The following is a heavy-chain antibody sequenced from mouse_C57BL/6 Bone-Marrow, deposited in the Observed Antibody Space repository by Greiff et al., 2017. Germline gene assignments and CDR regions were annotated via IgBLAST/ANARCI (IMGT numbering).Heavy chain of an antibody. CDR3: ARGHYGSSYDY. CDR2: IDPSDSYT. Sequence: VQLQQPGAELVMPGASVKLSCKASGYTFTSYWMHWVKQRPGQGLEWIGEIDPSDSYTNYNQKFKGKSTLTVDKSSSTAYMQLSSLTSEDSAVXYCARGHYGSSYDYWGQGTLVTVSA. V-gene: IGHV1-69*01. D-gene: IGHD1-1*01. CDR1: GYTFTSYW. J-gene: IGHJ3*01.